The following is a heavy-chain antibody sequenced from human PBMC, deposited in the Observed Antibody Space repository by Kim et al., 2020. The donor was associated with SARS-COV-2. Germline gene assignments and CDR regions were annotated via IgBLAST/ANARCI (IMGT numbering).Heavy chain of an antibody. J-gene: IGHJ6*03. Sequence: YYADAVEGRFTISRDNSKNTLYLQMNSLRAEDTAVYYCARVRGSYYYMDVWGKGTTVTVSS. V-gene: IGHV3-30*01. D-gene: IGHD3-10*01. CDR3: ARVRGSYYYMDV.